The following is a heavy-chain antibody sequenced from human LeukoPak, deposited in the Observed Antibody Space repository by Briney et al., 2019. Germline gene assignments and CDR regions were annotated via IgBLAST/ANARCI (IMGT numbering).Heavy chain of an antibody. J-gene: IGHJ4*02. V-gene: IGHV4-39*07. CDR3: ARDSPPAYCSGGSCYLDY. Sequence: SETLSLTCTVSGGSISSSSYYWGWIRQPPGKGLEWIGSIYYSGSTYYNPSLKSRVTISKDTSKNEFSLKLSSVTAADTAVYYCARDSPPAYCSGGSCYLDYWGQGTLVTVSS. CDR2: IYYSGST. D-gene: IGHD2-15*01. CDR1: GGSISSSSYY.